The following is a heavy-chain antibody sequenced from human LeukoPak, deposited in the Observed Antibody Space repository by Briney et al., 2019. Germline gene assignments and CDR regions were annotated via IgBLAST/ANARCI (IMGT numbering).Heavy chain of an antibody. V-gene: IGHV1-69*06. J-gene: IGHJ4*02. Sequence: SVKVSCKASGGTFSSYAISWVRQAPGQGLEWMGGIIPVFGTANYAQEFQGRVTITADKSTSTAYMELSSLRSEDTAVYYCHGEGDYGDYLFDYWGQGTLVTVSS. CDR2: IIPVFGTA. CDR1: GGTFSSYA. CDR3: HGEGDYGDYLFDY. D-gene: IGHD4-17*01.